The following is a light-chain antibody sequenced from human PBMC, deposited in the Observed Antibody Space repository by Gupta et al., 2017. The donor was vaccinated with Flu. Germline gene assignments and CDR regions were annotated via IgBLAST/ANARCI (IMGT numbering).Light chain of an antibody. CDR3: QQYNTYTWA. CDR1: QSISNY. V-gene: IGKV1-5*03. CDR2: KAS. Sequence: YKVTNTCRASQSISNYLAWYQQKPGKAPNLLIYKASSLESGVPSRFSGSGSGTDFILTISSLQPDDFATYYCQQYNTYTWAFGQGTKVEIK. J-gene: IGKJ1*01.